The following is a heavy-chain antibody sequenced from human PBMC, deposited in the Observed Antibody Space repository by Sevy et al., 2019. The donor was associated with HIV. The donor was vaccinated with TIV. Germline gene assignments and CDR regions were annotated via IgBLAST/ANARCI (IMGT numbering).Heavy chain of an antibody. D-gene: IGHD3-22*01. J-gene: IGHJ5*02. Sequence: ASVKVSCKVSGYTLTELSMHWVRQAHGKGLEWMGGFDPEDGETIYAQKFQGRVTMTEDTSTDTAYMELSSLRSEDTAVYYCATDSRREGYYDSRGGFDPWGQGTLVTVSS. CDR3: ATDSRREGYYDSRGGFDP. CDR2: FDPEDGET. CDR1: GYTLTELS. V-gene: IGHV1-24*01.